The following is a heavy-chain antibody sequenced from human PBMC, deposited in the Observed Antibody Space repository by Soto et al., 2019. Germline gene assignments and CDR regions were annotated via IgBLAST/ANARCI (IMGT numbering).Heavy chain of an antibody. D-gene: IGHD3-3*01. V-gene: IGHV3-33*01. CDR1: GFTFSNYG. CDR2: IWYDGSNK. J-gene: IGHJ4*02. Sequence: QEQLVESGGGVVQPGRSLRLSCVASGFTFSNYGWHWVRQAPGKGLGWVAVIWYDGSNKYYADSVKGRFTISRDNSKNTLYLQMNSLRDEDTAVYHCARVWGGPTRTRCVAPDYWGQGTLVTVSS. CDR3: ARVWGGPTRTRCVAPDY.